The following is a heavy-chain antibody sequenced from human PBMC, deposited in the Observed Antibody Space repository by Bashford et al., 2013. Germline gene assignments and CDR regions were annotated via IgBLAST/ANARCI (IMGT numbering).Heavy chain of an antibody. CDR2: INPNSGGT. CDR1: GYTFTGYY. V-gene: IGHV1-2*04. D-gene: IGHD5-24*01. Sequence: VASVKVSCKASGYTFTGYYMHWVRQAPGQGLEWMGWINPNSGGTNYAQKFQGWVTMTRDTSISTAYMELSSLGSEDTAVYYCARGGSRDYYFYGMDVWGQGTTVTVSS. J-gene: IGHJ6*02. CDR3: ARGGSRDYYFYGMDV.